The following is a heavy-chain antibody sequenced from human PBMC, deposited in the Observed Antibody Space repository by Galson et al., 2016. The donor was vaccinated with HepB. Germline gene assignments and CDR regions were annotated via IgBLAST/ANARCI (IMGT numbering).Heavy chain of an antibody. CDR3: ARGSGYGDPWHFFDP. CDR1: GGSIRRSNW. CDR2: IHHSGST. D-gene: IGHD3-3*01. V-gene: IGHV4-4*02. J-gene: IGHJ5*02. Sequence: ETLSLTCAVSGGSIRRSNWWGWVRQPPGKGLEWIGAIHHSGSTTYNPSLNSRVTISLDKSNNQLSLKLRSLTAADTAVYYCARGSGYGDPWHFFDPWGQGTLVTVSS.